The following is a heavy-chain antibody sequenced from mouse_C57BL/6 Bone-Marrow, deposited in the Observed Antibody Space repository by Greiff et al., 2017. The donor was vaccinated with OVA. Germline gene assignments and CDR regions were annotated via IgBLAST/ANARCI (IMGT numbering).Heavy chain of an antibody. CDR3: ARKEDDGSFDY. D-gene: IGHD2-3*01. J-gene: IGHJ2*01. Sequence: HVQLQQSGAELVRPGASVKLSCKASGYTFTDYYINWVKQRPGQGLEWIARIYPGSGNTYYNEKFKGKATLTAEKSSSTAYMQLSSLTSEDSAVYFCARKEDDGSFDYWGQGTTLTVSS. CDR1: GYTFTDYY. CDR2: IYPGSGNT. V-gene: IGHV1-76*01.